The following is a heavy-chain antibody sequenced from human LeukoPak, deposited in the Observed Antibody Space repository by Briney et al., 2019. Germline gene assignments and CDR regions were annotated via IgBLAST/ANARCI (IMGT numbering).Heavy chain of an antibody. V-gene: IGHV3-23*01. CDR3: ASRMYYFDY. CDR2: ISGSGGST. CDR1: GFTFSSYA. J-gene: IGHJ4*02. Sequence: GASLRLSCAASGFTFSSYAMSWVRQAAGKGLEWVSAISGSGGSTYYADSVKGRFTISRDNSKNTLYLQMNSLRAEDTAVYYCASRMYYFDYWGQGTLVTVSS. D-gene: IGHD2/OR15-2a*01.